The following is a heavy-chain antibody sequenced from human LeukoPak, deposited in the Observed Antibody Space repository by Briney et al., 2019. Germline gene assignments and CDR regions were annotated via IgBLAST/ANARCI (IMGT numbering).Heavy chain of an antibody. CDR2: ISYDGSNK. Sequence: GGSLRLSCAASGFTFSSYAMHWVRQAPGKGLEWVAVISYDGSNKYYADSVKGRFTISRDNSKNTLYLQMNSLRAEDTAVYHCARDRIFDYWGQGTLVTVSS. CDR1: GFTFSSYA. J-gene: IGHJ4*02. CDR3: ARDRIFDY. V-gene: IGHV3-30*04.